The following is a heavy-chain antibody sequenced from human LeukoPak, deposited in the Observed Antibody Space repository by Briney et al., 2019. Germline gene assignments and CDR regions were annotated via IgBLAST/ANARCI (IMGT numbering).Heavy chain of an antibody. CDR3: ARRIAGRLINDAFDI. CDR2: INPYSGGT. V-gene: IGHV1-2*02. CDR1: GYTFTGHY. Sequence: ASVKVSRKASGYTFTGHYMHWVRQAPGQGLEWMGWINPYSGGTHYALIFQDRVTMTRDTSISTAYMELSRLRSDDTAVYYCARRIAGRLINDAFDIWGQGTMVTVSS. J-gene: IGHJ3*02. D-gene: IGHD6-6*01.